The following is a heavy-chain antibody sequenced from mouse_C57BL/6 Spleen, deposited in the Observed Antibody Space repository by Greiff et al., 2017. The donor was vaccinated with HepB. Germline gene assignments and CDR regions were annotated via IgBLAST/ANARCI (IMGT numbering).Heavy chain of an antibody. Sequence: EVKVVESGGGLVKPGGSLKLSCAASGFTFSSYAMSWVRQTPEKRLEWVATISDGGSYTYYPDNVKGRFTISRDNAKNNLYLQMSHLKSEDTAMYYCASQDTTGGYFDVWGTGTTVTVSS. D-gene: IGHD1-1*01. J-gene: IGHJ1*03. V-gene: IGHV5-4*03. CDR1: GFTFSSYA. CDR2: ISDGGSYT. CDR3: ASQDTTGGYFDV.